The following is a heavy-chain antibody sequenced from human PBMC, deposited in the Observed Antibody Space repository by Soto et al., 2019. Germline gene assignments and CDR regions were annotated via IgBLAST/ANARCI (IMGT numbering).Heavy chain of an antibody. J-gene: IGHJ4*02. CDR3: ASRYGSAIDY. CDR2: IYYSGIT. D-gene: IGHD1-26*01. Sequence: QVQLQESGPGLVKPSETLSLTCSVSGGSIRSWYWSWIRQPPGKGLEWIGYIYYSGITNYNPSLKGRVTISVDTSSTPFSLKLSSVTAADTAVYYCASRYGSAIDYWGQGTLVTVSS. V-gene: IGHV4-59*08. CDR1: GGSIRSWY.